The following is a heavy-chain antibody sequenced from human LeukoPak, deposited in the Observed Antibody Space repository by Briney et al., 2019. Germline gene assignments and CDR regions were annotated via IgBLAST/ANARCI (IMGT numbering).Heavy chain of an antibody. V-gene: IGHV1-69*04. D-gene: IGHD3-16*01. CDR3: ARGSRTGGIPYFDY. J-gene: IGHJ4*02. CDR2: IIPILGIA. CDR1: GGTLSSYA. Sequence: SVKVSCKASGGTLSSYAISWVRQAPGQGLEWMGRIIPILGIANYAQKFQGRATITADKSTSTAYMELSSLRSEDTAVYYCARGSRTGGIPYFDYWGQGTLVTVSS.